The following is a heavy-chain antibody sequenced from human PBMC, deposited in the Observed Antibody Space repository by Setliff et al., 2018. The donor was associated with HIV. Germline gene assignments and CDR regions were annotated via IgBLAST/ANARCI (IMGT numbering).Heavy chain of an antibody. D-gene: IGHD3-10*01. CDR2: INHTGST. V-gene: IGHV4-34*01. J-gene: IGHJ2*01. CDR3: ATPPIAGVRGYPQGWYFDL. CDR1: GGSFSGYY. Sequence: SETLSLTCAVYGGSFSGYYWSWIRQPPGKGLEWIGEINHTGSTYYNPSLKSRVTISVDTSKNQFSLKLTSVTAADTAVYYCATPPIAGVRGYPQGWYFDLWGRGTLVTVSS.